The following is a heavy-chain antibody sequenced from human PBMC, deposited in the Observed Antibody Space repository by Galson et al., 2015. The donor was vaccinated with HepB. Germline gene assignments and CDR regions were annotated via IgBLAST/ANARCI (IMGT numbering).Heavy chain of an antibody. CDR3: ASPSKWELPDY. J-gene: IGHJ4*02. Sequence: LSLTCAVYGGSFSGYYWSWIRQPPGKGLEWIGEINHSGSTNYNPSLKSRVTISVDTSKNQFSLKLSSVTAADTAVYYCASPSKWELPDYWGQGTLVTVSS. V-gene: IGHV4-34*01. CDR2: INHSGST. D-gene: IGHD1-26*01. CDR1: GGSFSGYY.